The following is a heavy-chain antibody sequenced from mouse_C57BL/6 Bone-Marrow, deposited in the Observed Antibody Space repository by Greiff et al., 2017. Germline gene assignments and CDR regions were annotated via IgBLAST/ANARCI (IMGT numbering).Heavy chain of an antibody. Sequence: VQLQQSGPVLVKPGASVKMSCKASGYTFTDYYMNWVKQSHGKSLEWIGVINPYNGGTSYNQKFKGKATLTVDKSSSTAYMELNSLTSEDSAVYYCARKGYGSRRWYFDVWGTGTTVTVSS. CDR2: INPYNGGT. D-gene: IGHD1-1*01. J-gene: IGHJ1*03. CDR3: ARKGYGSRRWYFDV. CDR1: GYTFTDYY. V-gene: IGHV1-19*01.